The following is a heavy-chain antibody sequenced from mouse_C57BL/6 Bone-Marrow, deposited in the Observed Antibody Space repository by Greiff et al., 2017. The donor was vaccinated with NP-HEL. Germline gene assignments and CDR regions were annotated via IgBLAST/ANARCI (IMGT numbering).Heavy chain of an antibody. Sequence: DVKLVESEGGLVQPGSSMKLSCTASGFTFSDYYMAWVRQVPEKGLEWVANINYDGSSTYYLDSLKSRFIISRDNAKNILYLQMSSLKSEDTATYYCAREDYYGSSHSLFDYWGQGTTLTVSS. CDR3: AREDYYGSSHSLFDY. CDR1: GFTFSDYY. J-gene: IGHJ2*01. CDR2: INYDGSST. V-gene: IGHV5-16*01. D-gene: IGHD1-1*01.